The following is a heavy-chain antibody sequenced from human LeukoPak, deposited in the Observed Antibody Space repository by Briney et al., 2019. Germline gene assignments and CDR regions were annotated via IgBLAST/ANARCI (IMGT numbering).Heavy chain of an antibody. V-gene: IGHV3-7*01. D-gene: IGHD6-13*01. CDR3: ARTSGSSWYSAAWNYYYYGMDV. J-gene: IGHJ6*02. CDR1: GFTFISYW. CDR2: IKQDGSEK. Sequence: GALRLSCAASGFTFISYWMSWVRQAPGKGLEWVANIKQDGSEKYYVDSVKGRFTISRDNAKNSLYLQMNSLRAEDTAVYYCARTSGSSWYSAAWNYYYYGMDVWGQGTTVTVSS.